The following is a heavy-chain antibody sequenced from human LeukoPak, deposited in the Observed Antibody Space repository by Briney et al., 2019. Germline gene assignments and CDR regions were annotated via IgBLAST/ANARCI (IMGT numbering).Heavy chain of an antibody. J-gene: IGHJ5*02. V-gene: IGHV1-69*05. CDR1: GYTFTGYY. CDR3: ARDGCSGGSCYPWLAQKYNWFDP. Sequence: GASVKVSCKASGYTFTGYYMHWVRQAPGQGLEWMGGIIPIFGTANYAQKFQGRVTITTDESTSTAYMELSSLRSEDTAVYYCARDGCSGGSCYPWLAQKYNWFDPWGQGTLVTVSS. D-gene: IGHD2-15*01. CDR2: IIPIFGTA.